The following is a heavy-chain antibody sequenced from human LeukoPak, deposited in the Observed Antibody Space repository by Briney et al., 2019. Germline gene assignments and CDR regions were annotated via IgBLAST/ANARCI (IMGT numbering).Heavy chain of an antibody. D-gene: IGHD2-2*01. CDR1: GFTVSNKY. J-gene: IGHJ4*02. Sequence: GGSLRLSCATSGFTVSNKYMTWVRQAPGKGLEWVGRIKSKTDGGTTDYAAPVKGRFTISRDDSKNTLYLQMNSLKTEDTAVYCCTTDYLGYCSSTSCLIPDYWGQGTLVTVSS. V-gene: IGHV3-15*01. CDR2: IKSKTDGGTT. CDR3: TTDYLGYCSSTSCLIPDY.